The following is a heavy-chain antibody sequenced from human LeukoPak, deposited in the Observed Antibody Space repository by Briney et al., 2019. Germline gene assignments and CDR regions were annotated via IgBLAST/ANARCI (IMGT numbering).Heavy chain of an antibody. CDR3: ARDRALFSSYYDSSAY. V-gene: IGHV1-18*01. CDR2: ISAYNGNT. J-gene: IGHJ4*02. Sequence: GASVKVSCKASGYTFTNYGIAWVRQAPGQGLEWMGWISAYNGNTNYAQKLQGRVTMTRDTSTTTAYMELRSLRSDDTAVYYCARDRALFSSYYDSSAYWGQGTLVTVSS. D-gene: IGHD3-22*01. CDR1: GYTFTNYG.